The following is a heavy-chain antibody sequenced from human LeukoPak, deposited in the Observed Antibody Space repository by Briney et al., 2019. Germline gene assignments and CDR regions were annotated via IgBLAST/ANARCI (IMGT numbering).Heavy chain of an antibody. V-gene: IGHV3-30-3*01. D-gene: IGHD3-22*01. CDR3: ARDKVVGYYDSSGYSGMDY. J-gene: IGHJ4*02. CDR1: GFTFSSYA. CDR2: ISYDGSNK. Sequence: GGSLRLSCAASGFTFSSYAMHWVRQAPGKGLEWVAVISYDGSNKYYADSVKGRFTISRDNSRNTLYLQMNGLRAEDTAVYYCARDKVVGYYDSSGYSGMDYWGQGTLVTVSS.